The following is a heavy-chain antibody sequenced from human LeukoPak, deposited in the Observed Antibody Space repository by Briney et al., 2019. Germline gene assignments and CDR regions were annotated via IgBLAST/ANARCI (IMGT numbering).Heavy chain of an antibody. CDR2: CDYSGCT. J-gene: IGHJ6*02. CDR1: GGSISSNTFY. Sequence: SGTLSLTCTVYGGSISSNTFYWGWIRQSPGRGLEWIGSCDYSGCTDYSPSLKSRVTICVDTSKKQCSLNLNSVTAADTAVYYCARAKVVVVPTTPLNYFYYYGMDVWGQGTTVTVSS. D-gene: IGHD2-15*01. CDR3: ARAKVVVVPTTPLNYFYYYGMDV. V-gene: IGHV4-39*01.